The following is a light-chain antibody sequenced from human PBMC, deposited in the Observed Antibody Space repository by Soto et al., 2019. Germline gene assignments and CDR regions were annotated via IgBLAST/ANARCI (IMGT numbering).Light chain of an antibody. CDR1: QSISSY. CDR3: QQGYSTPWT. Sequence: DIQMTQSPSSLSASVGDSVTITCRASQSISSYLHWYQQKPGKALKLLIYAASNLQSGVPSRFSASGSGTDSTLTLNSLQPEDFATYYCQQGYSTPWTFGQGTKVAIK. CDR2: AAS. J-gene: IGKJ1*01. V-gene: IGKV1-39*01.